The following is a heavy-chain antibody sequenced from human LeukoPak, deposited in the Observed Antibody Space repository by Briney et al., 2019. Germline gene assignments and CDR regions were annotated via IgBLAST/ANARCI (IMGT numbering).Heavy chain of an antibody. D-gene: IGHD4-23*01. J-gene: IGHJ6*02. V-gene: IGHV3-73*01. CDR2: IKTKAESYAT. CDR1: GFTFSGSA. Sequence: PGGSLRLSCAASGFTFSGSAIHWVRQASGKGLEWVARIKTKAESYATAYVASVKGRFTISRDDSKNTAHLQMDSLKTEDTAMYYCTRLSGGNSDSYYYGLDVWGQGTTVTVSS. CDR3: TRLSGGNSDSYYYGLDV.